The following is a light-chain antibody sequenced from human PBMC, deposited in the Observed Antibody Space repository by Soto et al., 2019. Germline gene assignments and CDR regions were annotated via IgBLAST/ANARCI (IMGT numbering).Light chain of an antibody. CDR1: TSNIAINY. CDR2: DND. J-gene: IGLJ3*02. CDR3: ATWDISLTAVL. Sequence: QSVLTQPPSVSAPPGQKVTISCSGSTSNIAINYVSWYQKVPGTAPTLLIYDNDKRPSGIPDRFSASKSGTAATLDISGLQTGDEADYYYATWDISLTAVLFGGGTKVTVL. V-gene: IGLV1-51*01.